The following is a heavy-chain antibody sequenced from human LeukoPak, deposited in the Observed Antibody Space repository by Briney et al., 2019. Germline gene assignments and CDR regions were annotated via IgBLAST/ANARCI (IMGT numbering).Heavy chain of an antibody. CDR2: IYRGGTI. D-gene: IGHD6-13*01. V-gene: IGHV4-4*09. J-gene: IGHJ5*02. CDR1: GGSISDYY. CDR3: ARHWLEAAKTYSYWFDP. Sequence: SETLSLTCSVSGGSISDYYWSWIRQPPGKGLEWTGYIYRGGTINYNPSVKSRVTMSLDTSKNQISLMLNSVTAADSAIYYCARHWLEAAKTYSYWFDPWGQGTLVTVSS.